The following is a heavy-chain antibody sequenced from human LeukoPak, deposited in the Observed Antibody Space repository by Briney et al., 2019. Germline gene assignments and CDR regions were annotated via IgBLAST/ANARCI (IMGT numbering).Heavy chain of an antibody. D-gene: IGHD1-1*01. Sequence: PGGSLRLSCVASGFTFSSYAMSWVRQAPGKGLEWVSAISGSGDNTYYAASVKGRFTVSRDNSKNTLYLQMNSLRAEDTAVYYCAKLGTTGTTDSRTDYWGQGTLVTVSS. CDR1: GFTFSSYA. J-gene: IGHJ4*02. CDR2: ISGSGDNT. V-gene: IGHV3-23*01. CDR3: AKLGTTGTTDSRTDY.